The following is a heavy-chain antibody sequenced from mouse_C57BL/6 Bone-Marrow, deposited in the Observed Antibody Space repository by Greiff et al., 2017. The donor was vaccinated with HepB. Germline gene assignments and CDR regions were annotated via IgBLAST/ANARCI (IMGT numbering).Heavy chain of an antibody. CDR2: INPNNGGT. J-gene: IGHJ1*03. CDR1: GYTFTDYN. CDR3: ERERLLLRCSYWYFDV. D-gene: IGHD1-1*01. V-gene: IGHV1-18*01. Sequence: EVQLQQSGPELVKPGASVKIPCKASGYTFTDYNMDWVKQSHGKSLEWIGDINPNNGGTIYNQKFKGKATLTVDKSSSTAYMELRSLTSEDTAVYYCERERLLLRCSYWYFDVWGTGTTVTVSS.